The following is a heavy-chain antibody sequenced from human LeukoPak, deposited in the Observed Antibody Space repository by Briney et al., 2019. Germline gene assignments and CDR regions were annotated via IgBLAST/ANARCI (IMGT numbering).Heavy chain of an antibody. Sequence: GGSLRLSCAASGFTFSSYGMNWVRQAPGKGLEWVSGISGSGGSTYYADSVKGRFTISRDNSKNTLDLQMNSLRAEDTAVYYCAKEVPIFLDPWGQGTLVTVSS. V-gene: IGHV3-23*01. J-gene: IGHJ5*02. CDR2: ISGSGGST. D-gene: IGHD3-9*01. CDR3: AKEVPIFLDP. CDR1: GFTFSSYG.